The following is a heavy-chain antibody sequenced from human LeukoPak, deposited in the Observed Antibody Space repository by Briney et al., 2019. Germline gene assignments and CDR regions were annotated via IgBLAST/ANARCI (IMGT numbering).Heavy chain of an antibody. V-gene: IGHV3-23*01. CDR2: ISKSGDST. D-gene: IGHD3-9*01. CDR3: AKASHYDILTGRHSARLWYFDY. CDR1: GFTFSSYA. J-gene: IGHJ4*02. Sequence: PGGSLRLSCAASGFTFSSYAISWVRQAPGKGLEWVSAISKSGDSTYYADSVKGRFTISRDNSKNTIYLQMNSLRVEDTAVYYCAKASHYDILTGRHSARLWYFDYWGQGTLVTVSS.